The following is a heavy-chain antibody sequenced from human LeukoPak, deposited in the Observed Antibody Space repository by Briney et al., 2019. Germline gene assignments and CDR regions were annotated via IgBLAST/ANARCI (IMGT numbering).Heavy chain of an antibody. J-gene: IGHJ4*02. D-gene: IGHD3-3*01. CDR2: IYYSGST. CDR3: ARHAYYDFWSGYYYYFDY. V-gene: IGHV4-39*01. Sequence: SETLSLTCTVSGGSISSSSYYWGWIRQPPGKGLEWIGRIYYSGSTYYNPSLKSRVTISVDTSKNQFSLKLSSVTAADTAVYYCARHAYYDFWSGYYYYFDYWGQGTLVTVSS. CDR1: GGSISSSSYY.